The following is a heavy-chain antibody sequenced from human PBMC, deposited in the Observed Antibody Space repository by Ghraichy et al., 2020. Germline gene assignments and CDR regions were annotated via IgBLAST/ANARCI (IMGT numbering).Heavy chain of an antibody. Sequence: SETLSLTCTVSGGSISSGGYYWSWIRQHPGKGLEWIGYIYYSGSTYYNPSLKSRVIISVDTSKNQFSLKLSSVTAADTAVYYCARVSSSSWYPYHNYGTDVWGQGTTVTVSS. CDR3: ARVSSSSWYPYHNYGTDV. CDR1: GGSISSGGYY. J-gene: IGHJ6*02. CDR2: IYYSGST. D-gene: IGHD6-13*01. V-gene: IGHV4-31*03.